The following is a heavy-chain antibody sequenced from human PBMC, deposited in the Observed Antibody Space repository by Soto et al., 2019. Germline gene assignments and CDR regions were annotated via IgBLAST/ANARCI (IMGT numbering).Heavy chain of an antibody. CDR3: ARDPRRLQGYYGMDV. D-gene: IGHD5-12*01. V-gene: IGHV1-69*13. CDR2: IIPIFGTA. Sequence: SVKVSCKASGGTFSSYAISWVRQAPGQGLEWMGGIIPIFGTANYAQKFQGRVTITADESTSTAYMELSSLRSEDTAVYYCARDPRRLQGYYGMDVWGQGTTVTVSS. CDR1: GGTFSSYA. J-gene: IGHJ6*02.